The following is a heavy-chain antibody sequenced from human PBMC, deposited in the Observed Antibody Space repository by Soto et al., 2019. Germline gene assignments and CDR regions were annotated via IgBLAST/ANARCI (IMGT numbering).Heavy chain of an antibody. J-gene: IGHJ4*02. D-gene: IGHD6-19*01. CDR2: IYGGGTT. CDR3: VQTTGWPGFDF. V-gene: IGHV3-53*01. Sequence: EVQLVESGGGLIQPGGSLRPSGEASGLTVSSNSMTWVRQAPGKGLEWVSVIYGGGTTSYADPVKGRFTISRDNSKNTLYLQMNSLRAEDTAVYYCVQTTGWPGFDFWGQGTLVTVSS. CDR1: GLTVSSNS.